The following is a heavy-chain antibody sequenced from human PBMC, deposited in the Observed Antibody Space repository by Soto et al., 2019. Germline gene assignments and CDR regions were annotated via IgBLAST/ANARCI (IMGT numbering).Heavy chain of an antibody. CDR3: ARGGPYSSGANRYYHYYGMDV. Sequence: GASVKVSCKASGYTFTSYGISWVRQAPGQGLEWMGWISAYNGNTNYAQKLQGRVTMTTDTSTSTAYMELRSLRSDDTAVYYCARGGPYSSGANRYYHYYGMDVWGQGTTVTVSS. D-gene: IGHD6-25*01. V-gene: IGHV1-18*01. CDR1: GYTFTSYG. J-gene: IGHJ6*02. CDR2: ISAYNGNT.